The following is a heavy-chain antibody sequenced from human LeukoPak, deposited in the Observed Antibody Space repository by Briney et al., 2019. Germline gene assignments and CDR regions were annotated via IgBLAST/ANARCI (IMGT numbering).Heavy chain of an antibody. J-gene: IGHJ6*03. CDR3: ASSGHYYYYYMDV. D-gene: IGHD5-12*01. V-gene: IGHV1-46*01. CDR2: ISPSGAST. Sequence: ASVKVSCKASGYTFTRYYMHWVRQAPGQGLEWMGIISPSGASTSYAQKFQGRVTMTRDTSISTAYMELSRLRSDDTAVYYCASSGHYYYYYMDVWGKGTTVTVSS. CDR1: GYTFTRYY.